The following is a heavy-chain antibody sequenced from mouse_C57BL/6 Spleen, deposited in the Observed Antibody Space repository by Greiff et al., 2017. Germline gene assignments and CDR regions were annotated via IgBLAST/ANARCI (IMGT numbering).Heavy chain of an antibody. CDR3: ARFMMDY. V-gene: IGHV1-81*01. CDR2: IYPRSGNT. CDR1: GYTFTSYG. Sequence: VKLVESGAELARPGASVKLSCKASGYTFTSYGISWVKQRTGQGLEWIGEIYPRSGNTYYNEKFKGKATLTADKSSSTAYMELRSLTSEDSAVYFCARFMMDYWGQGTSVTVSS. J-gene: IGHJ4*01. D-gene: IGHD1-1*01.